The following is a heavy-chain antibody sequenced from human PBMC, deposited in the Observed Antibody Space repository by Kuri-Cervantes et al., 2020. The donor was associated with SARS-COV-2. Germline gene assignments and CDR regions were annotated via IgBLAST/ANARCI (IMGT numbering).Heavy chain of an antibody. CDR2: IIPIFETA. V-gene: IGHV1-69*13. D-gene: IGHD3-10*01. J-gene: IGHJ3*02. CDR3: AKDRGFLDN. Sequence: SVKVSCKASGGTFSSYAITWVRQAPGQGLEWMGRIIPIFETAHYAQKFQGRLTITADESTSTTYMELSSLISEDTAIYYRAKDRGFLDNWGLGTMVTVSS. CDR1: GGTFSSYA.